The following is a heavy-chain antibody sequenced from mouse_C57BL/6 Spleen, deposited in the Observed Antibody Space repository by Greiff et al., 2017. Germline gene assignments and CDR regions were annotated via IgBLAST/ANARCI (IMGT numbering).Heavy chain of an antibody. CDR2: IWSGGST. Sequence: QVQLQQSGPGLVQPSQSLSITCTVSGFSLTSYGVHWVRQSPGKGLEWLGVIWSGGSTDYNAAFISRLGISKDNSKSQVFFKMNSRQADDTAIYYCAGGYYGNYGAMDYWGQGPSVTVSS. D-gene: IGHD2-1*01. J-gene: IGHJ4*01. V-gene: IGHV2-2*01. CDR1: GFSLTSYG. CDR3: AGGYYGNYGAMDY.